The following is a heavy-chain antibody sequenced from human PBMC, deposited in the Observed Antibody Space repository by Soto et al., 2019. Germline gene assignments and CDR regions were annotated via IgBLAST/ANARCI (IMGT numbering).Heavy chain of an antibody. J-gene: IGHJ4*02. D-gene: IGHD3-3*01. Sequence: PSETLSLTCTVSGDSISSYYWSWIRQPPGKGLEWIGYIYYSGSTTYNPSLQSRLTISIDTSKNQFSLNLRSVTAADTAVYYCARLFGVVTLNYFDYWGQGTLVTVSS. V-gene: IGHV4-59*01. CDR3: ARLFGVVTLNYFDY. CDR2: IYYSGST. CDR1: GDSISSYY.